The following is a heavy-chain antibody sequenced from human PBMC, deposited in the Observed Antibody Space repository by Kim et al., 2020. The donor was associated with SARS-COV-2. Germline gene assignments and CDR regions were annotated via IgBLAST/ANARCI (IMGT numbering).Heavy chain of an antibody. CDR1: GFTFSSYS. V-gene: IGHV3-21*01. J-gene: IGHJ4*02. CDR3: ARDYYDSSGYYSRRFDY. D-gene: IGHD3-22*01. CDR2: ISSSSSYI. Sequence: GGSLRLSCAASGFTFSSYSMNWVRQAPGKGLEWVSSISSSSSYIYYADSVKGRFTISRDNAKNSLYLQMNSLRAEDTAVYYCARDYYDSSGYYSRRFDYWGQGTLVTVSS.